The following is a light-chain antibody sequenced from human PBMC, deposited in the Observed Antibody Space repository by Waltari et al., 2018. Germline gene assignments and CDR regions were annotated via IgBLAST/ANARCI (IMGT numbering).Light chain of an antibody. V-gene: IGLV1-40*01. Sequence: QSVLTQPPSVSGAPGQRVTISCTGSSSNIGAGYDVHWYQQLPGTAPKLLIYGKSNRTSGVPDRCSGSKSGTSASLAITGLQAEDEADYYCQSYDSSLSGHVVFGGGTKLTVL. CDR3: QSYDSSLSGHVV. J-gene: IGLJ2*01. CDR2: GKS. CDR1: SSNIGAGYD.